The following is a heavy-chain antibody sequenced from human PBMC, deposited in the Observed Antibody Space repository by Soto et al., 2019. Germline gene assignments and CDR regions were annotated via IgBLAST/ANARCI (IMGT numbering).Heavy chain of an antibody. D-gene: IGHD4-17*01. J-gene: IGHJ5*02. CDR1: GGSISSGDYY. CDR3: ARTTYGDSQPRWFAP. Sequence: SETLSLTCTVSGGSISSGDYYWSWIRQPPGKGLEWIGYIYYSGSTYYNPSLKSRVTISVDTSKNQFSLKLSSVTAADAAVYYCARTTYGDSQPRWFAPWGQGTLVTVSS. CDR2: IYYSGST. V-gene: IGHV4-30-4*01.